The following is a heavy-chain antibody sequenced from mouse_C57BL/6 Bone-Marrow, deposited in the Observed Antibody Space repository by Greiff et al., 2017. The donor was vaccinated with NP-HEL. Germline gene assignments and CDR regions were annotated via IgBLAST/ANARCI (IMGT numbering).Heavy chain of an antibody. CDR2: ISSGGRYT. D-gene: IGHD2-2*01. V-gene: IGHV5-6*01. CDR1: GFTFSSYG. J-gene: IGHJ3*01. Sequence: EVQRVESGGDLVKPGGSLKLSCAASGFTFSSYGMSWVRQTPDKRLEWVATISSGGRYTYYPDSVKGRFTISRDNAKNTLYLQISSLKSEDTAMYYCARHKGLRRGFAYWGQGTLVTVSA. CDR3: ARHKGLRRGFAY.